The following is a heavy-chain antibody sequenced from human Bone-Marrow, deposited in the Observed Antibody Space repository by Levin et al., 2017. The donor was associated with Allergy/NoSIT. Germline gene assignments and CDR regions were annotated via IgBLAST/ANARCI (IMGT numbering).Heavy chain of an antibody. D-gene: IGHD6-13*01. V-gene: IGHV7-4-1*02. J-gene: IGHJ2*01. CDR1: GYTFTSYA. Sequence: GGSLRLSCKASGYTFTSYAMNWVRQAPGQGLEWMGWINTNTGNPTYAQGFTGRFVFSLDTSVSTAYLQISSLKAEDTAVYYCAREGHSSSDVWYFDLWGRGTLVTVSS. CDR3: AREGHSSSDVWYFDL. CDR2: INTNTGNP.